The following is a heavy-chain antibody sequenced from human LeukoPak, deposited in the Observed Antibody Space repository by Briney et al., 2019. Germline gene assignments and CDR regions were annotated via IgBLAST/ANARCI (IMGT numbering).Heavy chain of an antibody. J-gene: IGHJ5*02. CDR2: IYSGGST. Sequence: PGGSLRLSCGASGFTVSSNYMSWVRQAPGKGLEWVSVIYSGGSTYYADSVKGRFTTSRDNSKNTLYLQMNSLRAEDTAVYYCARVRAATVNWFDPWGQGTLVTVSS. V-gene: IGHV3-66*02. D-gene: IGHD2-15*01. CDR1: GFTVSSNY. CDR3: ARVRAATVNWFDP.